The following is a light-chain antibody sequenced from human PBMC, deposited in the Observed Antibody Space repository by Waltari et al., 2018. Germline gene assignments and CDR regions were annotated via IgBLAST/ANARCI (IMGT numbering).Light chain of an antibody. J-gene: IGLJ2*01. CDR3: CSYAGSYSVL. Sequence: QSALTQPRSVSGSPGQSVPISCPGISSDVVGYNSFSWYQQHPGKVPKLMIYDVTKRPSGVPDRFSGSKSGNTASLTISGLQAEDEADYYCCSYAGSYSVLFGGGTKLTVL. CDR1: SSDVVGYNS. V-gene: IGLV2-11*01. CDR2: DVT.